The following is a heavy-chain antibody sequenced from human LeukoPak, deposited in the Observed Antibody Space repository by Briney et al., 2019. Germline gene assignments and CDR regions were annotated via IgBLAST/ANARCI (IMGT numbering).Heavy chain of an antibody. CDR2: INPNSGGT. CDR1: GYTFTSYY. Sequence: GASVKVSCKASGYTFTSYYMHWVRQAPGQGLEWMGWINPNSGGTNYAQKFQGRVTMTRDTSISTAYMELSRLRSDDTAVYYCARDSSSSWYYPRWGQGTLVTVSS. V-gene: IGHV1-2*02. CDR3: ARDSSSSWYYPR. D-gene: IGHD6-13*01. J-gene: IGHJ4*02.